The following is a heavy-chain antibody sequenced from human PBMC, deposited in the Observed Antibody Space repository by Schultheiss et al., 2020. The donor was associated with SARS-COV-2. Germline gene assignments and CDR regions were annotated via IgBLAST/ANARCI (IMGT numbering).Heavy chain of an antibody. Sequence: LSLTCTVSGGSISSGGYYWSWIRQPPGKGLEWVSYISSSSSTIYYADSVKGRFTISRDNAKNSLYLQMNSLRAEDTAVYYCARGGLRFLEWLSPAYYYYGMDVWGQGTTVTVSS. D-gene: IGHD3-3*01. CDR3: ARGGLRFLEWLSPAYYYYGMDV. V-gene: IGHV3-11*04. CDR1: GGSISSGGYY. CDR2: ISSSSSTI. J-gene: IGHJ6*02.